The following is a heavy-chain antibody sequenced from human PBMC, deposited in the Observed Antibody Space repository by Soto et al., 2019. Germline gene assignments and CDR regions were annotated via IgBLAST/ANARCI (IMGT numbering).Heavy chain of an antibody. V-gene: IGHV1-8*01. D-gene: IGHD2-15*01. CDR2: MNPNSGET. CDR3: ARVAVAARPRWYNWFDP. J-gene: IGHJ5*02. Sequence: QEQLVQSGAEVKKPGASVKVSCKTSGYTFTDYDINWVRQATGQGLEWIGWMNPNSGETGYAQKFQGRVPMTRSAALRTAYLELSSLRSEDTAVYYCARVAVAARPRWYNWFDPWGQGTLVTVSS. CDR1: GYTFTDYD.